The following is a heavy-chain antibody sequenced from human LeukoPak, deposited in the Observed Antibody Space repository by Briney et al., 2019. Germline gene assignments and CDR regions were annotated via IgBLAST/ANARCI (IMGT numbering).Heavy chain of an antibody. CDR3: ARDHYYTGAYNYYYMDV. D-gene: IGHD1-26*01. Sequence: ASVKVSCKASGYTFTSYYMHWVRQAPGQGLEWMGIINPSGGSTSYAQKFQGRVTMTRDTSTSTVYMELSSLRSEDTAVYYCARDHYYTGAYNYYYMDVWGKGTTVTVSS. CDR2: INPSGGST. J-gene: IGHJ6*03. V-gene: IGHV1-46*01. CDR1: GYTFTSYY.